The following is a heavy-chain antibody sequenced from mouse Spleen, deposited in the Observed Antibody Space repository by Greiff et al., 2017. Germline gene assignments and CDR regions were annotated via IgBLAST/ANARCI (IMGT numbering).Heavy chain of an antibody. Sequence: VQLKESGPELVKPGASVKISCKASGYSFTDYNMNWVKQSNGKSLEWIGVINPNYGTTSYNQKFKGKATLTVDQSSSTAYMQLNSLTSEDSAVYYCARFYDGYYVGAMDYWGQGTSVTVSS. V-gene: IGHV1-39*01. D-gene: IGHD2-3*01. CDR3: ARFYDGYYVGAMDY. CDR2: INPNYGTT. CDR1: GYSFTDYN. J-gene: IGHJ4*01.